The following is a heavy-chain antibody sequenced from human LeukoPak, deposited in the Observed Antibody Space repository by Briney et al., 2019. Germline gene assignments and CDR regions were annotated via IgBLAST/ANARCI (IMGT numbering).Heavy chain of an antibody. CDR3: ARVGSSWYKDLDY. CDR1: GYTFTSYD. J-gene: IGHJ4*02. Sequence: ASVKVSCKASGYTFTSYDINWVRQATGQGLEWTGWMNPNSGNTGYAQKFQGRVTMTRNTSISTAYMELSSLRSEDTAVYYCARVGSSWYKDLDYWGQGTLVTVSS. D-gene: IGHD6-13*01. CDR2: MNPNSGNT. V-gene: IGHV1-8*01.